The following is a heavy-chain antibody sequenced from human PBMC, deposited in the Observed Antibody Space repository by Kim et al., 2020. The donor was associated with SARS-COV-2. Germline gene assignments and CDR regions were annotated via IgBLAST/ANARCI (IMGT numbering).Heavy chain of an antibody. D-gene: IGHD6-6*01. V-gene: IGHV3-66*01. CDR3: ARDAEYSTADY. CDR2: T. J-gene: IGHJ4*02. Sequence: TYYADSVKGRFTISRDNSKNTLYLQMNSLRAEDTAVYYCARDAEYSTADYWGQGTLVTVSS.